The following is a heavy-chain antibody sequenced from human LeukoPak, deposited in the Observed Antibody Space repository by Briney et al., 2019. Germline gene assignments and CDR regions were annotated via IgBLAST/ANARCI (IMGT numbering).Heavy chain of an antibody. J-gene: IGHJ6*03. CDR1: GDSITKKNYF. V-gene: IGHV4-39*07. D-gene: IGHD3-10*01. CDR3: ARDGGSYYGSGSYYNVYYYYYMDV. CDR2: MSYSGKI. Sequence: SETLSLTCTISGDSITKKNYFWGWIRQPPGKGLEWIVSMSYSGKIYYNPSLKSRVTISIDTSKNQFSLQLNSVTPEDTAVYYCARDGGSYYGSGSYYNVYYYYYMDVWGKGTTVTVSS.